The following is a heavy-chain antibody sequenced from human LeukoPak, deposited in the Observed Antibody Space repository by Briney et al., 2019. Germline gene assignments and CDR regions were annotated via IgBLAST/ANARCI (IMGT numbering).Heavy chain of an antibody. J-gene: IGHJ3*02. V-gene: IGHV3-23*01. CDR2: INSSGGST. CDR3: VAGRGAFDI. D-gene: IGHD6-19*01. Sequence: GGSLRLSCAASGFTFSNSAMSWVRQAPGKGLEWVSTINSSGGSTYFADSVKGRFTISRDNSKNTLYLQMNSLRAEDTAVYYTVAGRGAFDIWGQGTMVTVSS. CDR1: GFTFSNSA.